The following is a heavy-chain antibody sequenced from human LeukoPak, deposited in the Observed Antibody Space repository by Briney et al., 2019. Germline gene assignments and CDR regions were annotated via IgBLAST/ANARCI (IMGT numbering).Heavy chain of an antibody. CDR3: ARGPTTEAYFDF. V-gene: IGHV1-3*03. CDR1: GYTFTSYA. D-gene: IGHD4-11*01. Sequence: ASVKVSCKASGYTFTSYAMHWVRQAPGQRLEWMGWITAGNGNTKYSQEFQGRVTITRETPASTVYMELSSLRAEDMAVYYCARGPTTEAYFDFWGPGILVTVSS. CDR2: ITAGNGNT. J-gene: IGHJ4*02.